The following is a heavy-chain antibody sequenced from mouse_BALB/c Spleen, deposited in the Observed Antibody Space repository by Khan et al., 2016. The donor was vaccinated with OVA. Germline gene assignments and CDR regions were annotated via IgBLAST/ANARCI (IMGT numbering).Heavy chain of an antibody. V-gene: IGHV1-4*01. CDR1: GSTFTSYT. D-gene: IGHD3-1*01. CDR3: ARKSTRASY. CDR2: INPSSGYT. Sequence: QVQLQQSGAELVKPGASVKMSCKASGSTFTSYTMHWVKQRPGQGLEWIGYINPSSGYTKYNQKFKDKSTLTADKSSSTAYMQLSRLTSEDSAVYYCARKSTRASYWGQGTTLTDSS. J-gene: IGHJ2*01.